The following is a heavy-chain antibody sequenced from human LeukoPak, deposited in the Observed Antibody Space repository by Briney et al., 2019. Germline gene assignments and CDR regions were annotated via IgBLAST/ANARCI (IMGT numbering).Heavy chain of an antibody. D-gene: IGHD1-7*01. CDR2: ISAYNGNT. V-gene: IGHV1-18*01. CDR1: GYTFTSYG. Sequence: ASVKVSCKASGYTFTSYGINWVRQAPGQGLEWMGWISAYNGNTNYAQKLQGRVTMTTDTSTSTAYMELRSLRSEDTAVYYCARGNWNYDIYYYYYGMDVWGQGTTVTVSS. CDR3: ARGNWNYDIYYYYYGMDV. J-gene: IGHJ6*02.